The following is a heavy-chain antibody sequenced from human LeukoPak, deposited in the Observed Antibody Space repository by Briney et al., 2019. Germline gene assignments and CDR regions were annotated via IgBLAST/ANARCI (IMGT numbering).Heavy chain of an antibody. CDR2: IYYSGST. J-gene: IGHJ3*02. Sequence: SVTLSLTCTVSGGSISSGDYYWSWIRQPPGKGLEWIGYIYYSGSTYYNPSLKSRVTISVDTSKNQFSLKLSSVTAADTAVYYCARVCYDFWTGHDAFDIWGQGTMVTLSS. V-gene: IGHV4-30-4*08. CDR1: GGSISSGDYY. CDR3: ARVCYDFWTGHDAFDI. D-gene: IGHD3-3*01.